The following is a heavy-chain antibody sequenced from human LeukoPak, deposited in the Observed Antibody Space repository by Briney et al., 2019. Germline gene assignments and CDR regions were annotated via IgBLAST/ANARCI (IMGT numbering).Heavy chain of an antibody. D-gene: IGHD3-10*01. CDR3: ARDLSPVVRASPMGY. CDR1: GFTFRSCA. J-gene: IGHJ4*02. Sequence: PGGSLRLSCAASGFTFRSCAMSWVRQAPGKGLEWLSGISGSGGSTYYADSVKGRFTISSDTSKNTMYLQMNSLRAEDTAVYYCARDLSPVVRASPMGYWGQGTLVTVSS. V-gene: IGHV3-23*01. CDR2: ISGSGGST.